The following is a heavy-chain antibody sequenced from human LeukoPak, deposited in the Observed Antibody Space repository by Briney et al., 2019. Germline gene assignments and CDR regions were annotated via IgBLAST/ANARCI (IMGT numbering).Heavy chain of an antibody. J-gene: IGHJ6*02. V-gene: IGHV4-34*01. D-gene: IGHD3-9*01. CDR2: INHSGST. CDR3: ARTKYYDILTGYFYGMDV. CDR1: GGSFSGYY. Sequence: SETLSLTCAVYGGSFSGYYWSWIRQPPGKGLEWIGEINHSGSTNYNPSLKSRVTISVDTSKNQFSLKLSSVTAADTAVYYCARTKYYDILTGYFYGMDVWGQGTTVTVSS.